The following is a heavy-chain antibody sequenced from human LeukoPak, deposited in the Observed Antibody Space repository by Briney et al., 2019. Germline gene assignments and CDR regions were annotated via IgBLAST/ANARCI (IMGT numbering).Heavy chain of an antibody. CDR2: IYYSGST. CDR1: GGSISSIHYY. V-gene: IGHV4-39*07. D-gene: IGHD4-17*01. Sequence: SETLSLTCTVSGGSISSIHYYWGWIRQPPGKGLEWIGSIYYSGSTYYNPSLESRVTISRDTSRNQFSLRLTSVTAADTAVYYCARATAALGYYMDVWGKGTTVTVSS. CDR3: ARATAALGYYMDV. J-gene: IGHJ6*03.